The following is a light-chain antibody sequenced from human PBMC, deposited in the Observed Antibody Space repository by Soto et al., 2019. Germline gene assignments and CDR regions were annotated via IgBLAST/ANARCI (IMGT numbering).Light chain of an antibody. CDR3: QSYDSSLSGSVV. J-gene: IGLJ2*01. V-gene: IGLV1-40*01. CDR2: GNS. CDR1: NSNIEIHY. Sequence: QSVLTQPPSVSAAPGQKVTISCSGSNSNIEIHYVSWFQQVPGTAPKLLIYGNSNRPSGVPDRFSGSKSGTSASLAITGLQAEDEADYYCQSYDSSLSGSVVFGGGTQLTVL.